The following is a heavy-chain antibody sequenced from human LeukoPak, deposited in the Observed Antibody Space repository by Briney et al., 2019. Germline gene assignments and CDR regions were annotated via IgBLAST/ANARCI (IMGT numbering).Heavy chain of an antibody. CDR1: NDSISNYY. CDR2: INHCGST. CDR3: ARFDPTVLYYFDY. V-gene: IGHV4-34*01. Sequence: SETLSLTCTVSNDSISNYYWSWIRQPPGKGLEWIGEINHCGSTNYNPSLKSRVTISVDTSKNQFSLKLSSVTAADTAVYYCARFDPTVLYYFDYWGQGTLVTVSS. D-gene: IGHD4-17*01. J-gene: IGHJ4*02.